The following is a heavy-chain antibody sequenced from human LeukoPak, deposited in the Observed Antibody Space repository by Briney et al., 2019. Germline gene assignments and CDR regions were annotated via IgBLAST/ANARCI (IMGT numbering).Heavy chain of an antibody. J-gene: IGHJ4*02. CDR1: GYTFTSYD. Sequence: ASVKVSCKASGYTFTSYDINWVRQATGQGLEWMGWMNPNSGNTGYAQKFQGRVTMTRNTSISTAYMELSSLRSEDTAVYYCARGQPKSSWSAADYWGQGTLVTVSS. D-gene: IGHD6-13*01. V-gene: IGHV1-8*01. CDR2: MNPNSGNT. CDR3: ARGQPKSSWSAADY.